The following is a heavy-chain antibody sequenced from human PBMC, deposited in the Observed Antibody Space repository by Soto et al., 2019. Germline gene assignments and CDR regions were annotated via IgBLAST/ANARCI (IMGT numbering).Heavy chain of an antibody. V-gene: IGHV4-39*01. D-gene: IGHD4-17*01. CDR3: ASRTVTTTEVWFDP. J-gene: IGHJ5*02. CDR2: IYYSGSS. Sequence: PSETLSLTCTVSGGSISSSSYYWDWIRQPPGKGLEWIGSIYYSGSSYYNPSLKSRVTISVDTSKNQFSLKLSSVTAADTAVCYCASRTVTTTEVWFDPWGQGTQVTVSS. CDR1: GGSISSSSYY.